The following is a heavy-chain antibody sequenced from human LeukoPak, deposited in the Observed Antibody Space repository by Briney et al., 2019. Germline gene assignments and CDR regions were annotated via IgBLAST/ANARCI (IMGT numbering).Heavy chain of an antibody. D-gene: IGHD2-2*01. Sequence: PSETLSLTCTVSGGSISSYYWSWIRQPPGKGLEWIGYIYYSGSTNYNPSLKSRVTISVDTSKNQFSLKLSSVTAADTAVYYCARGRSIRPAIILTDPYYYYMDVWGKGTTVTVSS. V-gene: IGHV4-59*12. CDR3: ARGRSIRPAIILTDPYYYYMDV. J-gene: IGHJ6*03. CDR1: GGSISSYY. CDR2: IYYSGST.